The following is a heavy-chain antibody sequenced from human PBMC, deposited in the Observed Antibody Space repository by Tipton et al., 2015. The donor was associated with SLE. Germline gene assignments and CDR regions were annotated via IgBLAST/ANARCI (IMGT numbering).Heavy chain of an antibody. V-gene: IGHV1-18*01. CDR2: ISPYNGNT. CDR1: GYTFTSYG. J-gene: IGHJ3*02. Sequence: QSGAEVKKPGASVKVSCKVSGYTFTSYGISWGRQAPGQGLEGMRWISPYNGNTNYAQKLQGRVTMTTDTCTSTAYMELRSLRSDDTAVYYCARVGLVGAADAFDIWGQGTMVPVSS. CDR3: ARVGLVGAADAFDI. D-gene: IGHD1-26*01.